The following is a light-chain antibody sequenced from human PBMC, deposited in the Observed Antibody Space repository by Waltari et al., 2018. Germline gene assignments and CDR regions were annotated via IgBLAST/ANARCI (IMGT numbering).Light chain of an antibody. J-gene: IGLJ2*01. V-gene: IGLV4-69*01. CDR3: QTWGTGIQL. CDR2: VNSDGSH. CDR1: GESSAYA. Sequence: LGLTQSPSASASLGASVKITCSLPGESSAYAIAWHQQQPLKGPRYLMPVNSDGSHKKGDGISERFSGSSSDLDRYLIISRLQSDDEADYFCQTWGTGIQLFGSGTKLTVL.